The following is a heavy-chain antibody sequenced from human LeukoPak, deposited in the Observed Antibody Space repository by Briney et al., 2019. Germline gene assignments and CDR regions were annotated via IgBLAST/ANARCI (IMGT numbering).Heavy chain of an antibody. CDR3: AKNSHYDILTAFDH. CDR1: GCTFSSYA. CDR2: ISDNGGTT. V-gene: IGHV3-23*01. Sequence: GGSLRLSCEASGCTFSSYAMSWVRQAPGKGLEWVSSISDNGGTTYYADSVKGRFTISRDKSKITLYLQMNSLRAEDTAVYYCAKNSHYDILTAFDHWGKGTLVTVSS. D-gene: IGHD3-9*01. J-gene: IGHJ5*02.